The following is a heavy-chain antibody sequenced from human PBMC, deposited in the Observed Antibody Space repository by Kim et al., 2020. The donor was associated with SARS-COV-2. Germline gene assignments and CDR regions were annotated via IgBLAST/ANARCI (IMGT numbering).Heavy chain of an antibody. CDR3: AREALGWLQRRGISVDV. V-gene: IGHV3-21*01. CDR1: GFTFSSYS. D-gene: IGHD5-12*01. CDR2: ISSSSSYI. J-gene: IGHJ6*02. Sequence: GGSLRLSCAASGFTFSSYSMNWVRQAPGKGLEWVSSISSSSSYIYYADSVKGRFTISRDNAKNSLYLQMNSLRAEDTAVYYCAREALGWLQRRGISVDVWGQGTTVTVSS.